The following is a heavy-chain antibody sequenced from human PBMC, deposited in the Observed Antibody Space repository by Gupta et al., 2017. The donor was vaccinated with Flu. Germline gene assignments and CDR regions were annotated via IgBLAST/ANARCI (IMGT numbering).Heavy chain of an antibody. CDR1: GFTFSSYW. CDR3: ARAAAVTGTGGFY. V-gene: IGHV3-74*01. J-gene: IGHJ4*02. D-gene: IGHD6-19*01. Sequence: EVQLVESGGGLVQPGGSLRLSCAASGFTFSSYWMHWVRQAPGKGLMWVSRISSDGSSTSYADSVKGRFTISRDNAKNTLYLQMNSLRAEDTAVYYCARAAAVTGTGGFYWGQGALVTVSS. CDR2: ISSDGSST.